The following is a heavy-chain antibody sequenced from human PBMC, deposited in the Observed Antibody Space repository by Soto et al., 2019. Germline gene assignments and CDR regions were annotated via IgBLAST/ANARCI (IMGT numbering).Heavy chain of an antibody. CDR2: INTYNGNT. J-gene: IGHJ4*02. CDR1: GYTFTSYN. V-gene: IGHV1-18*04. CDR3: ARADCSLKYFDS. D-gene: IGHD2-21*01. Sequence: QIQLEQSGVEVQKPGASVKVSCEASGYTFTSYNIHWVRQAPGQGLVLMGWINTYNGNTNYAQNFQGRLTMTTDTSTNTAYLELRSLISDDTAVYYCARADCSLKYFDSWGQGTLVTVSP.